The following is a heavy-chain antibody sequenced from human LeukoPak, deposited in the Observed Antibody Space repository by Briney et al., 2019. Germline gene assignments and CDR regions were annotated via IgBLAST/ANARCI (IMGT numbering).Heavy chain of an antibody. CDR3: ARDSSSGWPTTVDY. V-gene: IGHV1-2*02. Sequence: GASVKVSCKASGYIFTGYYMHWVRQAPGQGLEWMGWINPNSGGTNYAQKFQGRVTMTRDTSISTAYMELSRLRSDDTAVYYCARDSSSGWPTTVDYWGQGTLVTVSS. CDR1: GYIFTGYY. D-gene: IGHD6-19*01. J-gene: IGHJ4*02. CDR2: INPNSGGT.